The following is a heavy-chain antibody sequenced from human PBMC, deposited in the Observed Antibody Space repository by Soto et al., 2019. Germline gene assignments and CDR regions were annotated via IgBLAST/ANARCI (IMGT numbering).Heavy chain of an antibody. D-gene: IGHD1-1*01. CDR1: GFTFSSYA. J-gene: IGHJ6*02. V-gene: IGHV3-30-3*01. CDR3: ARDVGAILEPTKYYYYYGTDF. CDR2: ISYDGSNK. Sequence: GGSLRLSCAASGFTFSSYAMHWVRQAPGKGLEWVAVISYDGSNKYYADSVKGRFTIPRDNSKNTLYLQMNSLRAEDTAVYYCARDVGAILEPTKYYYYYGTDFCGQGIAVTVSS.